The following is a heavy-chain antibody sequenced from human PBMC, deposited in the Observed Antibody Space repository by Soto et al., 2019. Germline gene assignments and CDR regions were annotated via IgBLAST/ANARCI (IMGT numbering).Heavy chain of an antibody. D-gene: IGHD5-18*01. CDR3: ASSRGYRFDY. CDR2: ITTSTNYI. CDR1: GFTFSSYS. V-gene: IGHV3-21*01. Sequence: EVQLVESGGGLDKPGGSLRLSCAAYGFTFSSYSMNWVRQAPGKGLEWVSSITTSTNYIYYADSVKGRFTISRDNAKNALYLQMNRLRAGDTAVYYCASSRGYRFDYWGQGTLVTVSS. J-gene: IGHJ4*02.